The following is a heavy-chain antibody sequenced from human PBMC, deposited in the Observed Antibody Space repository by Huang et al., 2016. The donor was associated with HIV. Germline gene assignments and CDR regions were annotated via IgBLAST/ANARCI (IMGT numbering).Heavy chain of an antibody. Sequence: QVQLQQWGAGLLKPSETLSLTCAVHGGSFSGYFWSWVRQPPGKGLKWIGEINHSGSTNYTPSPKSRVTISRDTSKNQFSLKLSSVTAADTAVYYCTGGAVRYFDRGGTRYYGMDVWGQGTTVTVSS. D-gene: IGHD3-9*01. V-gene: IGHV4-34*01. J-gene: IGHJ6*02. CDR1: GGSFSGYF. CDR3: TGGAVRYFDRGGTRYYGMDV. CDR2: INHSGST.